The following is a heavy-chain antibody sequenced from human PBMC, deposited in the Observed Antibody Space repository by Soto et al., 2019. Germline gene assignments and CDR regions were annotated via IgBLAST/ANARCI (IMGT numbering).Heavy chain of an antibody. CDR2: ISGSGSST. CDR3: AKEKIASTVADFFDY. Sequence: EVLLLESGGGLVQPGGSLRLSCEASGFTFNNYAMTWVRQTPGKGLQWVSTISGSGSSTFYADSVRGRFTISRDNSKNTLYLQMNSLRAEDTALYYCAKEKIASTVADFFDYWGQGTLVTVSS. J-gene: IGHJ4*02. D-gene: IGHD6-19*01. V-gene: IGHV3-23*01. CDR1: GFTFNNYA.